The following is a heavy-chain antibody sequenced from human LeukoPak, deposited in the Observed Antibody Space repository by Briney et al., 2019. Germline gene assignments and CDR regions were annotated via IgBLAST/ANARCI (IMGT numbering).Heavy chain of an antibody. Sequence: VGSLRLSCAASGFTFSSYAMHWVRQAPGKGLEYVSAICSNGGSTYYANSVKGRFTISRDNSKNTLYLQMGSLRAEDMAVYYCARFGTLTTLETYYYMDVWGKGTTVTVSS. V-gene: IGHV3-64*01. CDR3: ARFGTLTTLETYYYMDV. CDR1: GFTFSSYA. J-gene: IGHJ6*03. D-gene: IGHD4-17*01. CDR2: ICSNGGST.